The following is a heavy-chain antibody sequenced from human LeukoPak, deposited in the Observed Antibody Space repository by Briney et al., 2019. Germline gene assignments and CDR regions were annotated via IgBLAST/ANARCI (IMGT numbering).Heavy chain of an antibody. V-gene: IGHV3-30*02. CDR1: GFTFGSYG. CDR3: ARDTLEYSNSPDALDI. Sequence: GGSLRLSCAASGFTFGSYGMHWVRQAPGKGLEWVAFIRYDGSNKYYADSVKGRFTISRDNAKNSLYMQMESLRDEDTAIYYCARDTLEYSNSPDALDIWGQGTMVTVSS. J-gene: IGHJ3*02. D-gene: IGHD4-23*01. CDR2: IRYDGSNK.